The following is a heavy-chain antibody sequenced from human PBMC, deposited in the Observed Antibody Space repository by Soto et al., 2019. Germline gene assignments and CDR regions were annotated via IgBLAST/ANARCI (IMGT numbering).Heavy chain of an antibody. CDR1: GFTFSSYA. D-gene: IGHD6-6*01. J-gene: IGHJ4*02. CDR2: ISGSDDST. Sequence: EVQLLESGGGLVQPGESLRLSCAASGFTFSSYAMSWVRQAPGKGLEWVSVISGSDDSTYYADSVKGRFTISRDNSKNPRYLQMNCLRAEDTAVYYCARRSSSSTFDYWGQGTLVTVSS. V-gene: IGHV3-23*01. CDR3: ARRSSSSTFDY.